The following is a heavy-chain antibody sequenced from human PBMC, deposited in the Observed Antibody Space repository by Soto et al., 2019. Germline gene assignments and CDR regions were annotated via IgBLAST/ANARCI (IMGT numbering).Heavy chain of an antibody. CDR1: AFTFTTDA. Sequence: WXAMRLSCAAPAFTFTTDAISWVRQAPGKGLEWVSVISRRGDTTYYADSVKGRFTISRDNSKNTLYLQMNGLRAEDRAVYYCARIQAGYDRSGYFSAFDTWGQGKMVTVSS. D-gene: IGHD3-22*01. CDR2: ISRRGDTT. V-gene: IGHV3-23*01. CDR3: ARIQAGYDRSGYFSAFDT. J-gene: IGHJ3*02.